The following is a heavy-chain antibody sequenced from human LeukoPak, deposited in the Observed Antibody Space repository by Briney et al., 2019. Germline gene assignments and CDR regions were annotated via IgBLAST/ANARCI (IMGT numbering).Heavy chain of an antibody. CDR3: AKEGSMVRGVIIPYFDY. CDR1: GFSFSSYA. D-gene: IGHD3-10*01. Sequence: GGSLGLSCAASGFSFSSYAMSWVRQLPGMGLEWVSAISGAGYSTHYADSVEGRFTISRDNSKNTVYMQLNSLRAEDTAVYYCAKEGSMVRGVIIPYFDYWGQGTLVTVSS. CDR2: ISGAGYST. J-gene: IGHJ4*02. V-gene: IGHV3-23*01.